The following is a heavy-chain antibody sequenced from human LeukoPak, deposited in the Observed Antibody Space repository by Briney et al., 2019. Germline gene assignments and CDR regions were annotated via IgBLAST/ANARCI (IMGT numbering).Heavy chain of an antibody. CDR3: ARDYGDYVFYGMDV. Sequence: GGSLRLSCAASGFTFSSYWMSWVRQAPGKGLEWVANIKQDGSEKYYVDSVKGRFTISRDNAKNSLYLQMNSLRAEDTAVYYCARDYGDYVFYGMDVWGQGTTVTVSS. CDR1: GFTFSSYW. D-gene: IGHD4-17*01. CDR2: IKQDGSEK. J-gene: IGHJ6*02. V-gene: IGHV3-7*03.